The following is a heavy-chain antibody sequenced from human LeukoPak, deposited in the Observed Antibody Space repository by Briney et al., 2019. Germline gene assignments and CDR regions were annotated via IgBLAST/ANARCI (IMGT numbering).Heavy chain of an antibody. D-gene: IGHD5-24*01. CDR1: GYSFTSYG. Sequence: GESLKISCKGSGYSFTSYGIGWVRQMPGKGLEWMGIIYAGDSETRYSPSFQGQVTISADKSISTAYLQWSSLKASDTAMYYCARFIRRDGYSDYWGQGTLVTVSS. CDR2: IYAGDSET. J-gene: IGHJ4*02. V-gene: IGHV5-51*01. CDR3: ARFIRRDGYSDY.